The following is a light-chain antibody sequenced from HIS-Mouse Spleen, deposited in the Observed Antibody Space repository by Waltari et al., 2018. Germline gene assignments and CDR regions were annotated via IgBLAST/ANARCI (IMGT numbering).Light chain of an antibody. CDR3: NSRDSSGNHVV. J-gene: IGLJ2*01. CDR2: GKN. V-gene: IGLV3-19*01. Sequence: SSELTQDPAVSVALGQTVRITCQGDSPRSYYASWYQQKPGQAPVLVIHGKNNRPSGIPDRFSGSSSGNTASLTITGAQAEDEADYYCNSRDSSGNHVVFGGGTKLTVL. CDR1: SPRSYY.